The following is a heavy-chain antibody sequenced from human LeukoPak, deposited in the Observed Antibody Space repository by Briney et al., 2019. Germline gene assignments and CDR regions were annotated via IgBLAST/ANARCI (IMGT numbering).Heavy chain of an antibody. J-gene: IGHJ6*03. V-gene: IGHV1-8*01. CDR3: ARGHDYYYYMDV. CDR2: MNPNSGNT. Sequence: GASVKVSCKASGYTFTSYDINWVRQATGQGLEWMGWMNPNSGNTGYAQKFQGRVTMTRNTSISTAHMELSSLRSEDTAVYYCARGHDYYYYMDVWGKGTTVTVSS. CDR1: GYTFTSYD.